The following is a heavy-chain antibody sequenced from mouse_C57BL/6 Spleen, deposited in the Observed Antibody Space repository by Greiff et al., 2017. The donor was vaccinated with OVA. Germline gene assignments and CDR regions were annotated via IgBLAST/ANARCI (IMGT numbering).Heavy chain of an antibody. CDR3: ASLDDYDGY. CDR1: GFPFGAYA. J-gene: IGHJ3*01. D-gene: IGHD2-4*01. Sequence: EVQGVESGGGLVKPGGSRKLSCAPSGFPFGAYAMSWFRRTPKKRLEWVATISDGGSYTYYPDNVKGRFTISRDNAKNNLYLQMSHLKSEDTAMYYCASLDDYDGYWGQGTLVTVSA. CDR2: ISDGGSYT. V-gene: IGHV5-4*01.